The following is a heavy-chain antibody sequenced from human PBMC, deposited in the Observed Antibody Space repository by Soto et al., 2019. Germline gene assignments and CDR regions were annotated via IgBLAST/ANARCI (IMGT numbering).Heavy chain of an antibody. CDR2: ISPDSSDT. J-gene: IGHJ4*02. V-gene: IGHV3-11*03. CDR3: AKPTRFPGD. D-gene: IGHD3-16*01. Sequence: QVHFLESGGGLVKPGGSLRLSCAASGFTFTDYYMSWFRQAPGKGLECLSYISPDSSDTIYADSVKGRFTISRDNAKNSVFLQMNSLRAEDTAVYYCAKPTRFPGDWGQGTLVTVSS. CDR1: GFTFTDYY.